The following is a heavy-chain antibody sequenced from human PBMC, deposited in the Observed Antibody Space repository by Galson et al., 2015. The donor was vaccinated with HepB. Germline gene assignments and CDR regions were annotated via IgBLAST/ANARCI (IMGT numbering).Heavy chain of an antibody. J-gene: IGHJ4*02. CDR1: GGSISSGGYY. CDR2: IYYSGST. V-gene: IGHV4-31*03. D-gene: IGHD3-22*01. CDR3: ARESSGYYVDY. Sequence: TLSLTCTVSGGSISSGGYYWSWIRQHPGKGLEWIGYIYYSGSTYYNPSLKSRVTISVDTSKNQFSLKLSSVTAAGTAVYYCARESSGYYVDYWGQGTLVTVSS.